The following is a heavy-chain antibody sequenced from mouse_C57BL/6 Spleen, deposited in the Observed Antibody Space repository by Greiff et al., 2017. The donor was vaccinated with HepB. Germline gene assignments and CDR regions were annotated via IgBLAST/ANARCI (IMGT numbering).Heavy chain of an antibody. J-gene: IGHJ1*03. CDR1: GYAFSSSW. Sequence: QVQLQQSGPELVKPGASVKISCKASGYAFSSSWMNWVKQRPGKGLEWIGRIYPGDGDTNYNGKFKGKATLTADKSSSTAYMQLRSLTSEDSAVYFCARTVYWYFDVWGTGTTVTVSS. CDR2: IYPGDGDT. V-gene: IGHV1-82*01. CDR3: ARTVYWYFDV.